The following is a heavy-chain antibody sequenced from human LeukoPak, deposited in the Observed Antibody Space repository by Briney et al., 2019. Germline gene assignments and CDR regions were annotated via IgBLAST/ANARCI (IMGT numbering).Heavy chain of an antibody. J-gene: IGHJ4*02. V-gene: IGHV3-7*01. CDR1: GFGFSSYW. Sequence: GGSLRLSCAASGFGFSSYWMSWVRHNPGKGLEWVATIKPDGRDKYYVDSVKGRFTMSRDNGKNSVYLQMNSLRVEDTAVYYCASWEASTNYWGQGTLVTVSS. CDR3: ASWEASTNY. CDR2: IKPDGRDK. D-gene: IGHD1-26*01.